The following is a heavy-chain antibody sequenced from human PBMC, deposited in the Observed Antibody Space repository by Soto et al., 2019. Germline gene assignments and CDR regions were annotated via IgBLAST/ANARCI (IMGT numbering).Heavy chain of an antibody. CDR2: INPSGGST. CDR1: GYTFTRYY. Sequence: EASVKVSFKASGYTFTRYYMHWLRQAPGQGLEWMGIINPSGGSTSYAQKFQGRVTMTRDTSTSTVYMELSSLRSEDTAVYYCARGSSSSFTFDYWGQGTLVTVSS. J-gene: IGHJ4*02. CDR3: ARGSSSSFTFDY. V-gene: IGHV1-46*01. D-gene: IGHD6-6*01.